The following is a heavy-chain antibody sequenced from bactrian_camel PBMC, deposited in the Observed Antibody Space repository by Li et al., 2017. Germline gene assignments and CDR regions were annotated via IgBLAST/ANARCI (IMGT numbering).Heavy chain of an antibody. CDR2: IYTGGGST. V-gene: IGHV3S40*01. J-gene: IGHJ4*01. CDR1: GYTHSTDI. CDR3: ATGGRCEMVMWDY. D-gene: IGHD1*01. Sequence: VQLVESGGGSVFTGGSLRLSCAASGYTHSTDIIAWFRQTPGKEREGVAAIYTGGGSTYYADSVKGRFTISNGGAKNTLSLQMNSLKPEDTAMYYCATGGRCEMVMWDYWGHGTQVTVS.